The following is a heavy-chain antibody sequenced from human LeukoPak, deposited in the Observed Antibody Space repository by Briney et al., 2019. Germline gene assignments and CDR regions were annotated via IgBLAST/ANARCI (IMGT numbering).Heavy chain of an antibody. Sequence: ASVKVSCKASGYTFTSYDINWVRQATGQGLEWMGWMNPSSGNTGYAQKFQGRVTMTRNTSISTAYMELSSLRSEDTAVYYCARYVDSRWLPLGYWGQGTLVTVSS. CDR2: MNPSSGNT. CDR3: ARYVDSRWLPLGY. D-gene: IGHD5-24*01. J-gene: IGHJ4*02. CDR1: GYTFTSYD. V-gene: IGHV1-8*01.